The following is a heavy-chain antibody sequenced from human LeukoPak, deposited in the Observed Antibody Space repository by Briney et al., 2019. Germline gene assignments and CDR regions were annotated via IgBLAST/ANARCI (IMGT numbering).Heavy chain of an antibody. CDR1: GFTFSSYS. CDR3: ARVSLLWFGEFSSLFDY. V-gene: IGHV3-21*01. Sequence: GGSLRLSCAASGFTFSSYSMNWVRQAPGKGLEWVSSISSSSSYIYYADSVKGRFTISRDNAKNSLYLQMNSLRAEDTAVYYCARVSLLWFGEFSSLFDYWGQGTLVTVSS. J-gene: IGHJ4*02. D-gene: IGHD3-10*01. CDR2: ISSSSSYI.